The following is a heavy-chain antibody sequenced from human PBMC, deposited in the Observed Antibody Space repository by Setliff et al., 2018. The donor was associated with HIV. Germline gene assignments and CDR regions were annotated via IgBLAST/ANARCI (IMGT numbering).Heavy chain of an antibody. CDR2: IKQDGSEK. D-gene: IGHD2-15*01. Sequence: GGSLRLSCTVSGFTFGDYAMSWVRQAPGKGLEWVANIKQDGSEKYYVDSVRGRFTISRDNAKNSLYLQMNSLRAEDTAVYYCARDATRGGDMDVWAKGTTVTVSS. CDR1: GFTFGDYA. V-gene: IGHV3-7*01. CDR3: ARDATRGGDMDV. J-gene: IGHJ6*03.